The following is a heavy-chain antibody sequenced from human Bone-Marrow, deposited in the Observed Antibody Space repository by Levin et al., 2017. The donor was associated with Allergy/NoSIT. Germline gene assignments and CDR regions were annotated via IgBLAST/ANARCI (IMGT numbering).Heavy chain of an antibody. J-gene: IGHJ4*02. Sequence: GGSLRLSCAASGFAFSSYGMHWVRQAPGKGLEWVAHISYDGSNKFYGDSVKGRFTISRDNSKNTVSLQMNSLRAEDTAVYYCANSETGGWYPPEYWGQGTLVTVSS. CDR1: GFAFSSYG. CDR2: ISYDGSNK. D-gene: IGHD6-19*01. V-gene: IGHV3-30*18. CDR3: ANSETGGWYPPEY.